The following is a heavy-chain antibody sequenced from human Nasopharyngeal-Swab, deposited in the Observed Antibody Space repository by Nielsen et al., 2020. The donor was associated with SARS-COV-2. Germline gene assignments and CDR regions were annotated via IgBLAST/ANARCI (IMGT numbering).Heavy chain of an antibody. Sequence: GESLKISCVASGVIFSKYWMHWVRQAPGKGLVWVSRVNQDGSRTDYADSVKGRFTISRDNSKNTLYLQMNSLRAEDTAVYYCARDAPYSSSWAFDYWGQGTLVTVSS. CDR1: GVIFSKYW. V-gene: IGHV3-74*01. J-gene: IGHJ4*02. CDR3: ARDAPYSSSWAFDY. CDR2: VNQDGSRT. D-gene: IGHD6-13*01.